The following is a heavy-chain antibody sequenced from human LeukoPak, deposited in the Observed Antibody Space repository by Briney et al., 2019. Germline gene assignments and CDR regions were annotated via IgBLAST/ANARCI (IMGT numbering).Heavy chain of an antibody. V-gene: IGHV4-61*01. D-gene: IGHD6-19*01. Sequence: SETLSLTCTVSGGSVSSGSDCWSWIRQPPGKGLEWIGYIYYSGSTNYNPSLKSRVTISVDTSKNQFSLKLSSVTAADTAVYYCARDYIAVAGLSYYYYGMDVWGQGTTVTVSS. CDR1: GGSVSSGSDC. CDR2: IYYSGST. J-gene: IGHJ6*02. CDR3: ARDYIAVAGLSYYYYGMDV.